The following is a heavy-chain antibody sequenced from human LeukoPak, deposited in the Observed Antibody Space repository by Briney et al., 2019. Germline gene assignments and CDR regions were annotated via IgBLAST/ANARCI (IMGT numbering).Heavy chain of an antibody. V-gene: IGHV3-30*02. J-gene: IGHJ4*02. CDR3: ARDSEEVMGYSSSWYREDY. CDR2: IRYDETNK. CDR1: GFTFSSYG. D-gene: IGHD6-13*01. Sequence: PGGSLRLSCAASGFTFSSYGMHWVRQAPGKGLEWVAFIRYDETNKYYADSVKGRVTVSRDNSKNMLYLQKNSLRADDTAVYYCARDSEEVMGYSSSWYREDYWGQGTLVTVSS.